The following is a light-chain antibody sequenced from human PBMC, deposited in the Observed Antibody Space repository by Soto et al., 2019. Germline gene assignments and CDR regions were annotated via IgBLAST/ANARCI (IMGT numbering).Light chain of an antibody. CDR2: EVN. J-gene: IGLJ1*01. CDR1: SSDVGGYNY. CDR3: SSYAGSSNV. Sequence: LSQPPSASGSPGQSVTISCTGTSSDVGGYNYVSWYQQHPGKAPKHMIYEVNKRPSGVPDRFSGSKSGNTASLTVSGLQAEDEADYYCSSYAGSSNVFGTGTKVTLL. V-gene: IGLV2-8*01.